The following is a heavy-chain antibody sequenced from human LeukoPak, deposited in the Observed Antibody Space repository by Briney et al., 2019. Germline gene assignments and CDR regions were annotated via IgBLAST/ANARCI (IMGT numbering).Heavy chain of an antibody. CDR1: GGSIASSNYY. CDR2: IYHIGST. D-gene: IGHD6-6*01. CDR3: ARQSSSSSGVFAFDI. J-gene: IGHJ3*02. V-gene: IGHV4-39*01. Sequence: SETLSLTCTVSGGSIASSNYYWGWIRQSPEKGLDWIGSIYHIGSTFYNSSLRSRVTISVDTSENQFSLKLSSVTATDTAVYYCARQSSSSSGVFAFDIWGQGTMVSVSA.